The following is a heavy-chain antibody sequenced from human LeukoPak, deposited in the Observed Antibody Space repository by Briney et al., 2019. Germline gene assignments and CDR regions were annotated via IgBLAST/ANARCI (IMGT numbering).Heavy chain of an antibody. Sequence: GGSLRLSCAASGFTFSSYWMSWVRQAPGKGLEWVANIKQDGSEKYYVDSVKGRFTISRDNAKNSLYLQMNSLRAEDTAMYYCARLREIPVFDYWGQGTLVTVSS. J-gene: IGHJ4*02. CDR3: ARLREIPVFDY. D-gene: IGHD2-21*01. V-gene: IGHV3-7*01. CDR2: IKQDGSEK. CDR1: GFTFSSYW.